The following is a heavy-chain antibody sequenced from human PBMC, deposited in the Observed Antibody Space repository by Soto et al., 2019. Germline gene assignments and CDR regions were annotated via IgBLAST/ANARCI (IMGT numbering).Heavy chain of an antibody. J-gene: IGHJ4*02. CDR1: GYTFTSYA. V-gene: IGHV1-3*01. CDR2: INAGNGNT. CDR3: ARALSPGRRFGY. Sequence: ASVKVSCKASGYTFTSYAMHWVRQAPGQRLEWMGWINAGNGNTKYSQKFQGRVTITRDTSASTAYMELSSLRSEDTAVYYCARALSPGRRFGYWGQGTLVTVSS.